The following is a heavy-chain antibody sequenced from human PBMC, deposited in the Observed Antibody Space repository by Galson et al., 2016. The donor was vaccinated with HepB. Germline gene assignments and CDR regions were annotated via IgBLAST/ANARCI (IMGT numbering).Heavy chain of an antibody. Sequence: SLRLSCAASGFTFSSYAMTWVRQAPGKGLQWVSVISGNSGNTNYADSVRGRVTISRDNSRNTLYLQMNSLTFEDTAVYYCAKRSLAGAADYWGQGTLVTVSS. J-gene: IGHJ4*02. CDR1: GFTFSSYA. CDR2: ISGNSGNT. CDR3: AKRSLAGAADY. V-gene: IGHV3-23*01. D-gene: IGHD6-19*01.